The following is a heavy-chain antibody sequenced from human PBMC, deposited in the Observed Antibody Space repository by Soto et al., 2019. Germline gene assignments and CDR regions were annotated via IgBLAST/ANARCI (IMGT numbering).Heavy chain of an antibody. J-gene: IGHJ5*02. CDR2: IYYSGTT. D-gene: IGHD3-10*01. CDR1: GGSISSGDYY. CDR3: ANMVRGVTNWFDP. V-gene: IGHV4-30-4*01. Sequence: QVQLQESGPGLVKPSQTLSLSCTVSGGSISSGDYYWSWIRQPPGKGLEWIGYIYYSGTTYYNPSLKSRVXXSXDXXKNQFSLKLSSVTAADTSVYYCANMVRGVTNWFDPWGQGTLVTVSS.